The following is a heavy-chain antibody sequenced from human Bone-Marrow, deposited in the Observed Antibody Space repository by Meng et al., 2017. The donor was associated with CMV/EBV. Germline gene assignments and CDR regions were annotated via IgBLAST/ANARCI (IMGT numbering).Heavy chain of an antibody. Sequence: CAASGFTFPNAWMNWVRQAPGKGLEWVGRIRTKNEGGTIDYAAPVKGRFTISRDDSINMLYLQMISLKTEDTAVYYCTTLCCAFGDNWGQGTLVTVSS. CDR1: GFTFPNAW. CDR3: TTLCCAFGDN. V-gene: IGHV3-15*07. J-gene: IGHJ4*02. CDR2: IRTKNEGGTI. D-gene: IGHD3-16*01.